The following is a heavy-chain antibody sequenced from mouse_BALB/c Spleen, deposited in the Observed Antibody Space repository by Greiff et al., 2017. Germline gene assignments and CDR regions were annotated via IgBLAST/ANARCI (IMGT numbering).Heavy chain of an antibody. J-gene: IGHJ4*01. V-gene: IGHV3-2*02. CDR1: GYSITSDYA. CDR3: ARLKGLPYDYDGVYAMDY. Sequence: VQLKESGPGLVKPSQSLSLTCTVTGYSITSDYAWNWIRQFPGNKLEWMGYISYSGSTSYNPSLKGRISITRDTSKNQFFLQLNSVTTEDTATYYCARLKGLPYDYDGVYAMDYWGQGTSVTVSS. D-gene: IGHD2-4*01. CDR2: ISYSGST.